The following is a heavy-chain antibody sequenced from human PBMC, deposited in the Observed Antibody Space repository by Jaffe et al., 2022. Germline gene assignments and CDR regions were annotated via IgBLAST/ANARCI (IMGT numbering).Heavy chain of an antibody. Sequence: QVQLQQWGAGLLKPSETLSLTCAVYGGSFSGYYWSWIRQPPGKGLEWIGEINHSGSTNYNPSLKSRVTISVDTSKNQFSLKLSSVTAADTAVYYCARGRYGSGSRYYYYYMDVWGKGTTVTVSS. CDR2: INHSGST. CDR1: GGSFSGYY. D-gene: IGHD3-10*01. J-gene: IGHJ6*03. CDR3: ARGRYGSGSRYYYYYMDV. V-gene: IGHV4-34*01.